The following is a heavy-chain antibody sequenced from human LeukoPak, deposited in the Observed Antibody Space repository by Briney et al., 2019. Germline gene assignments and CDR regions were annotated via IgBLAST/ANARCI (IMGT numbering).Heavy chain of an antibody. CDR1: GFTFSSYS. CDR2: ISSSSSTI. J-gene: IGHJ4*02. V-gene: IGHV3-48*04. CDR3: ARVSNRGYIFDY. D-gene: IGHD6-13*01. Sequence: GGSLRLSCAASGFTFSSYSINWVRQAPGKGLEWLSYISSSSSTIYNADSVKGRFTISRDNAKNSLYLQMNSLRAEDTAVYYCARVSNRGYIFDYWGQGTLVTVSS.